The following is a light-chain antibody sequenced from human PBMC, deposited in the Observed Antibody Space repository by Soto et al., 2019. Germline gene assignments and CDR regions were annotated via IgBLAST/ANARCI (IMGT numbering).Light chain of an antibody. CDR3: QQRSNWPLT. V-gene: IGKV3-11*01. CDR1: QSVSSN. Sequence: EIVLTQSPATLSLSPGERATLSCRASQSVSSNLAWYQQRPGQAPMLLIYDASNRATGIPARFSGSGSWTDFTLTISSLEPEDFAVYYCQQRSNWPLTFGGGTKVEIK. CDR2: DAS. J-gene: IGKJ4*01.